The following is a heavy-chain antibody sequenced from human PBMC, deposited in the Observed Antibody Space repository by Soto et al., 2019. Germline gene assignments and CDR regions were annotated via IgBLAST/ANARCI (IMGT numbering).Heavy chain of an antibody. Sequence: QVQLQESGPGLVKPSETLSLTCTVSGGPISSYYWSWIRQPPGKGLEWIGYIYYSGSTNYNPSLKSRVTISVDTSKNQFSLKLSSVTAADTAVYYCQCGGFGDYDYWGQGTLVTVSS. CDR3: QCGGFGDYDY. CDR2: IYYSGST. CDR1: GGPISSYY. D-gene: IGHD3-10*01. J-gene: IGHJ4*02. V-gene: IGHV4-59*01.